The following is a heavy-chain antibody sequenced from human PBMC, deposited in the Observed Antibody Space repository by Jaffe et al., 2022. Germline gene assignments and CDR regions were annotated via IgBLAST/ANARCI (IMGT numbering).Heavy chain of an antibody. D-gene: IGHD3-10*01. CDR2: INPNSGGT. J-gene: IGHJ4*02. CDR3: ARERSYGSGSYTIMGLVDY. Sequence: QVQLVQSGAEVKKPGASVKVSCKASGYTFTGYYMHWVRQAPGQGLEWMGRINPNSGGTNYAQKFQGRVTMTRDTSISTAYMELSRLRSDDTAVYYCARERSYGSGSYTIMGLVDYWGQGTLVTVSS. V-gene: IGHV1-2*06. CDR1: GYTFTGYY.